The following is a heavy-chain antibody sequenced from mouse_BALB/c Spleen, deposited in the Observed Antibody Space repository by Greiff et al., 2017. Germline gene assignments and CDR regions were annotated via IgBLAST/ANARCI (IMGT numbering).Heavy chain of an antibody. CDR3: ARARFSWFAY. J-gene: IGHJ3*01. Sequence: EVKLVESGGGLVKPGGSLKLSCAASGFTFSDYYMYWVRQTPEKRLEWVATISDGGSYTYYPDSVKGRFTISRDNAKNNLYLQMSSLKSEDTAMYYCARARFSWFAYWGQGTLVTVSA. V-gene: IGHV5-4*02. CDR2: ISDGGSYT. CDR1: GFTFSDYY.